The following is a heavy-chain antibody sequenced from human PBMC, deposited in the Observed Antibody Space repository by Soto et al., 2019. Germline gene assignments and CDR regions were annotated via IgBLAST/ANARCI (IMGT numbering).Heavy chain of an antibody. V-gene: IGHV3-23*01. Sequence: GGSLRLSCLDSTFNRKNYARGWVRQAPGTGLEWVSALTETGCTTYYAASVKGRFTISRDNSRKTLYLQMDRLRVDYTAVYYCAKIKGAITFLHFDNWGQGTLVTVSS. D-gene: IGHD3-16*01. CDR1: TFNRKNYA. CDR2: LTETGCTT. CDR3: AKIKGAITFLHFDN. J-gene: IGHJ4*02.